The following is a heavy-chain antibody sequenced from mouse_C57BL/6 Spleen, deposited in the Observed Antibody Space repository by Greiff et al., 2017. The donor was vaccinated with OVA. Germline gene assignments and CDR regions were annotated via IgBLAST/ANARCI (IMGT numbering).Heavy chain of an antibody. D-gene: IGHD1-1*01. CDR2: IYPGDGAT. V-gene: IGHV1-82*01. Sequence: QVQLKESGPELVKPGASVKISCKASGYAFSSSWMNWVKQRPGKGLEWIGRIYPGDGATNSNGKFKGKATVTADKSSSTAYMQLSSLTSEDSAVYFCAREVRPYGSSPAWFAYWGQGTLVTVSA. J-gene: IGHJ3*01. CDR3: AREVRPYGSSPAWFAY. CDR1: GYAFSSSW.